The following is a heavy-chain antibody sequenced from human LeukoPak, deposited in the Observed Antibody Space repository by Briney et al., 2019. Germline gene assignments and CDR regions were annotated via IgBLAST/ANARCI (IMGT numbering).Heavy chain of an antibody. Sequence: GGSLRLSCAASGFTFNNAWMSWVRQAPGKGLEWVSAISATGGSTYYADSVKGRFTISRDNSKDTLYLQMNSLRAEDTAVYYCAKRVAASSGANDYWGQGTLVTVSS. CDR3: AKRVAASSGANDY. CDR2: ISATGGST. D-gene: IGHD5-18*01. J-gene: IGHJ4*02. CDR1: GFTFNNAW. V-gene: IGHV3-23*01.